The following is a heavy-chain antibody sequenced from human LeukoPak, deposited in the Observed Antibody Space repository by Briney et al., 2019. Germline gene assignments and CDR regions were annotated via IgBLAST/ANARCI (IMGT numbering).Heavy chain of an antibody. CDR3: ARDRWYGGYYYYGMDV. CDR2: INAGNGNT. J-gene: IGHJ6*02. V-gene: IGHV1-3*01. D-gene: IGHD6-13*01. CDR1: GYTFTSYA. Sequence: ASVKVSCKASGYTFTSYAMHWVRQAPGQRLEWMGWINAGNGNTKYSQKFQGRVTITRDTSASTAYMELSSLRSEDTAVYYCARDRWYGGYYYYGMDVWGRGTTVTVSS.